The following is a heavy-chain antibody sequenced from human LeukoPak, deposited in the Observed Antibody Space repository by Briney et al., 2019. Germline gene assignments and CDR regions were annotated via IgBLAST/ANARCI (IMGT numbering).Heavy chain of an antibody. D-gene: IGHD2-2*01. V-gene: IGHV3-48*01. CDR2: ISSSSSTI. CDR3: AKTPLVFDY. CDR1: GFTFSSYS. Sequence: GGSLRLSCAASGFTFSSYSMNGVRQAPGKGLEWVSYISSSSSTIYYADSVKGRFTISRDNAKNSLYLQMNSLRAEDTAVYCCAKTPLVFDYWGQGTLVTVSS. J-gene: IGHJ4*02.